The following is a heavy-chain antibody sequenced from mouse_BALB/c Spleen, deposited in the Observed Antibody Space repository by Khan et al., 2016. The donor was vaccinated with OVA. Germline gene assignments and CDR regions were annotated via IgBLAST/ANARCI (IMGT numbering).Heavy chain of an antibody. V-gene: IGHV5-17*02. CDR3: ERGNWAWFAY. D-gene: IGHD4-1*01. CDR1: GFTFSSFG. Sequence: EVQLVESGGGLVQPGGSRKLSCAASGFTFSSFGMHWVRQAPEKGLEWVAYISSDSYTIYYADTVKGRFTISRDNPRKTLFLQMTSLGSEDTAMYYGERGNWAWFAYWGQGTLVTVSA. CDR2: ISSDSYTI. J-gene: IGHJ3*01.